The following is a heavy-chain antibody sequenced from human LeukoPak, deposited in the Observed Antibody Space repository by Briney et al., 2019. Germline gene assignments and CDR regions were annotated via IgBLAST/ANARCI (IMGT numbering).Heavy chain of an antibody. Sequence: GGSLRLSCAASGFTFSSYWMTWVRQAPGKGLEWVATIKQDGSERYYVDSVKGRFSISRDNARNSLYLQMNTLRAEDTAVYYCAREYSSDWPTRFDYWGQGTLVTVSS. CDR3: AREYSSDWPTRFDY. V-gene: IGHV3-7*01. CDR2: IKQDGSER. J-gene: IGHJ4*02. CDR1: GFTFSSYW. D-gene: IGHD6-19*01.